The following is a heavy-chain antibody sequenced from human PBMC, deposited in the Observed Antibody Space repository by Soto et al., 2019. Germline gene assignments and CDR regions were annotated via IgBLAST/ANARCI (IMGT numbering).Heavy chain of an antibody. V-gene: IGHV4-30-4*01. CDR2: IYYSGST. D-gene: IGHD2-2*01. CDR1: GGSIISGDYY. J-gene: IGHJ5*02. Sequence: SESLSLTCTVSGGSIISGDYYCSCIRQPPWKGLEWIGYIYYSGSTYYNPSLKSRVTISVDTSKNQFSLKRSSVTAADTAVYYCARDNIVVVPAAWGWFDPWGQGTLVTVSS. CDR3: ARDNIVVVPAAWGWFDP.